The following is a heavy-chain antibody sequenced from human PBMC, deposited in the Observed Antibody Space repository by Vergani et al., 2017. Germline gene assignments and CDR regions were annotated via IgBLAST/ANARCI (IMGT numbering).Heavy chain of an antibody. CDR2: ISGSGGST. J-gene: IGHJ3*02. V-gene: IGHV3-23*01. CDR1: GFTFSSYA. D-gene: IGHD5-12*01. Sequence: VQLLESGGGLVQPGGSLRLSCAASGFTFSSYAMSWVRQAPGKGLEWVSAISGSGGSTYYADSVKGRFTISRDNSKNTLYLQMNSLRAEDTAVYYCAKLPGGYSGYEDAFDIWGQGTMVTVSS. CDR3: AKLPGGYSGYEDAFDI.